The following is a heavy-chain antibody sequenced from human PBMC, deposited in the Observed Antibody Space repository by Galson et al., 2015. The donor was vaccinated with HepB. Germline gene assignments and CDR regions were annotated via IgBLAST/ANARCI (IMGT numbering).Heavy chain of an antibody. CDR2: ITSTSSYI. J-gene: IGHJ5*02. V-gene: IGHV3-21*01. CDR1: GFTFSYYN. Sequence: SLRLSCAASGFTFSYYNMNWVRQAPGKGLEWVSSITSTSSYIYYADSVKGRFTISRDNAKNSLYLQMNSLRAEDTAVYYCARDWGIAVSGTWWFDPGGQGTLVTVSS. CDR3: ARDWGIAVSGTWWFDP. D-gene: IGHD6-19*01.